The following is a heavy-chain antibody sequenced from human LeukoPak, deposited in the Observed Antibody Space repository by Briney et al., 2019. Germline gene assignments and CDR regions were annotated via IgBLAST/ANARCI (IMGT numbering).Heavy chain of an antibody. D-gene: IGHD4-11*01. CDR2: IWYDGSNK. CDR3: AKRRTTLDFFDY. CDR1: GFTFSSYG. V-gene: IGHV3-33*06. J-gene: IGHJ4*02. Sequence: PGRSLRLSCAASGFTFSSYGMHWVRQAPGKGLEWVAVIWYDGSNKYYADSVKGRFTISRDNSKNTLYLQMNSLRAEDTAVYYCAKRRTTLDFFDYWGQGTLVTVSS.